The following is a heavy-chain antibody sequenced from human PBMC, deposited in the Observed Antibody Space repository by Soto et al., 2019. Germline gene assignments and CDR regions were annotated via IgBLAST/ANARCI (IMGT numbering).Heavy chain of an antibody. CDR3: FTYNGDDWESERPRY. CDR1: GFTFRTYL. D-gene: IGHD3-16*01. Sequence: PVGSLRLSCAASGFTFRTYLMSWVRQAPGKRLDWVANINQDGSVEYYADSVQGRFTISRDNAKKSLYLHMNSLRAEDSAVYYCFTYNGDDWESERPRYWGQATVV. J-gene: IGHJ4*02. CDR2: INQDGSVE. V-gene: IGHV3-7*01.